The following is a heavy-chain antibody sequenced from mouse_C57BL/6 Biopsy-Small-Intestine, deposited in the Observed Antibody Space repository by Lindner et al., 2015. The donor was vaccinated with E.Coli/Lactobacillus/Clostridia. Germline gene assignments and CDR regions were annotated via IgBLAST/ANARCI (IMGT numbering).Heavy chain of an antibody. Sequence: VQLQESGGGLVKPGGSLKLSCAASGFTFSSYAMSWVRQTPEKRLEWVATISDGGSYTYYPDNVKGRFTISRDNAKNNLYLQMSHLKSEDTAMYYCARERYYGHDGFAYWGQGTLVTVSA. CDR2: ISDGGSYT. V-gene: IGHV5-4*01. CDR1: GFTFSSYA. J-gene: IGHJ3*01. CDR3: ARERYYGHDGFAY. D-gene: IGHD2-2*01.